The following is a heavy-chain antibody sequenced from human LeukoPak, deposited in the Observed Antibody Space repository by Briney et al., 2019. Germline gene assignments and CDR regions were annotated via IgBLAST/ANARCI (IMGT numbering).Heavy chain of an antibody. J-gene: IGHJ4*02. D-gene: IGHD1-14*01. CDR2: IHRSGGP. CDR3: AREILGGFNPGAY. V-gene: IGHV4-4*02. CDR1: LDSTTSNF. Sequence: SETLSLTCTVSLDSTTSNFWSWVRQPPGKGLEWIGEIHRSGGPNYNPSLQSRVTISIDRSRNQIVLELSSVTAADTAVYYCAREILGGFNPGAYWGQGTLVTVSS.